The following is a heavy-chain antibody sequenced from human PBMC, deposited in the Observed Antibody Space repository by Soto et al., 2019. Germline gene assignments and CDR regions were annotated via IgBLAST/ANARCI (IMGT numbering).Heavy chain of an antibody. CDR1: RFTFSSYN. CDR2: ISSDNTNI. Sequence: EVQLVESGGGLVKPGGSLRLCCAASRFTFSSYNMNWVRQAPGKGLEWVSCISSDNTNIHYADSVKGRFTTSRDNARNSLYLQMNSLRVEDTAVYYCARDDMLMIRGVIEHYFAMDVWGQGTTVTVSS. J-gene: IGHJ6*02. D-gene: IGHD3-10*01. CDR3: ARDDMLMIRGVIEHYFAMDV. V-gene: IGHV3-21*02.